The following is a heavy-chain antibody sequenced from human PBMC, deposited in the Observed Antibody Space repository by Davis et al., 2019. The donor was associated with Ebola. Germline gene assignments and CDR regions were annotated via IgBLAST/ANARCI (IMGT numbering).Heavy chain of an antibody. J-gene: IGHJ4*02. Sequence: MPSETLSLTCAVYGGSFSGYYWSWIRQPPGKGLEWIGEINHSGSTNYNPSLKSRVTIPVDTSKNQFSLKLSSVTAADTAVYYCARDITAMVGWYFDYWGQGTLVTVSS. CDR2: INHSGST. V-gene: IGHV4-34*01. D-gene: IGHD5-18*01. CDR1: GGSFSGYY. CDR3: ARDITAMVGWYFDY.